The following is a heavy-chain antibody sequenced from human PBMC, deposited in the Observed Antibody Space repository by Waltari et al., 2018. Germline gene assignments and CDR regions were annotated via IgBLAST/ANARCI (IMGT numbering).Heavy chain of an antibody. D-gene: IGHD4-17*01. CDR1: GFTFSNAW. Sequence: EVQLVESGGGLVKPGGSLRLSCAASGFTFSNAWMSWVRQAPGKGLEWVGRIKSKTDGGTTEYAATWKGRLTSSRDDSKNTLYLQMNSLKTEDTAVYYCTTRGDYDPLYYYYYYYMDVWGKGTTVTVSS. V-gene: IGHV3-15*01. CDR2: IKSKTDGGTT. CDR3: TTRGDYDPLYYYYYYYMDV. J-gene: IGHJ6*03.